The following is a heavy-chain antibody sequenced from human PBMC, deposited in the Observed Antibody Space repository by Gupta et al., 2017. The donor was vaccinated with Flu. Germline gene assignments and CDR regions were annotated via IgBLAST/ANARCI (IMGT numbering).Heavy chain of an antibody. V-gene: IGHV1-18*01. CDR2: ISAYNGNT. D-gene: IGHD3-22*01. CDR1: GYTFTSYG. J-gene: IGHJ4*02. Sequence: QVQLVQSGAEVKKPGASVKVSCKASGYTFTSYGISWVRQAPGQGLEWMGWISAYNGNTNYAQKLQGRVTMTTDTSTSTAYMELRSLRSDDTAVYYCARDVSDDISGYYRWLKVWGQGTLVTVSS. CDR3: ARDVSDDISGYYRWLKV.